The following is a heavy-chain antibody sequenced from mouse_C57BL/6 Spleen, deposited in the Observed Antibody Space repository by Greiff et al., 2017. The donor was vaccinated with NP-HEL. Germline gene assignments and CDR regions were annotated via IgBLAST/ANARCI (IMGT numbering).Heavy chain of an antibody. V-gene: IGHV1-64*01. CDR3: AISGGGLLRAMDY. CDR2: IHPNSGST. D-gene: IGHD2-3*01. J-gene: IGHJ4*01. Sequence: QVQLQQPGAELVKPGASVKLSCKASGYTFTSYWMHWVKQRPGQGLEWIGMIHPNSGSTNYNEKFKSKATLTVDKSSSTAYMQLSSLTSEDSAVYSCAISGGGLLRAMDYWGQGTSVTVSS. CDR1: GYTFTSYW.